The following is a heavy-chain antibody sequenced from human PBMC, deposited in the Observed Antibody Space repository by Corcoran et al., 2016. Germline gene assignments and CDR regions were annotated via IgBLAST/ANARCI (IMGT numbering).Heavy chain of an antibody. Sequence: QVQLVQSGAEVKKPGSSVKVSCKASGGTFSSYAISWVRQAPGQGLEWMGGIITIFGTANYAQKFQGRVTITADKSTSTAYMELSSLRSEDTAVYYCEREFGVVIATGYGMDVWGQGTTVTVSS. V-gene: IGHV1-69*06. J-gene: IGHJ6*02. CDR2: IITIFGTA. D-gene: IGHD3-3*01. CDR1: GGTFSSYA. CDR3: EREFGVVIATGYGMDV.